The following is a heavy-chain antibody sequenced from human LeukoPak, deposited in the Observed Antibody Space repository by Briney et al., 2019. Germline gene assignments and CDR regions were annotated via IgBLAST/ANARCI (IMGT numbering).Heavy chain of an antibody. V-gene: IGHV4-39*01. J-gene: IGHJ6*02. CDR1: GGSISSSSYY. CDR3: ARHSPRESGWGYGMDV. CDR2: LYYSGST. Sequence: SETLSLTCTVSGGSISSSSYYWGWIRQPPGKGLEWIGSLYYSGSTYYNPSLKSRVTISVDTSKNQFSLKLSSVTAADTAVYYCARHSPRESGWGYGMDVWGQGTTVTVSS. D-gene: IGHD3-10*01.